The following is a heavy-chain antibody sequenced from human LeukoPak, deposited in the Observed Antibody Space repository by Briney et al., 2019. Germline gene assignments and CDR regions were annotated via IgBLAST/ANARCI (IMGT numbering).Heavy chain of an antibody. D-gene: IGHD2-2*01. CDR3: AGRGSSSGTFDV. CDR1: GASVSSYY. V-gene: IGHV4-4*07. Sequence: SETLSLTCTVSGASVSSYYWIWIRQPAGRGLEWIGRIYTSGGTSYNPSLKSRVTMSVDKSKNQFSLNLASLTAADTALYYCAGRGSSSGTFDVWGPGTFVTVSS. J-gene: IGHJ3*01. CDR2: IYTSGGT.